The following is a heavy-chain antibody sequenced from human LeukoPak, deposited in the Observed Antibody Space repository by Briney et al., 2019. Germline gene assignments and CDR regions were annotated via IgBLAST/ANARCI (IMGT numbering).Heavy chain of an antibody. CDR3: AKTTTGYSSGRYPAWPIDY. D-gene: IGHD2-15*01. CDR2: IFGSGGSA. CDR1: GFTFGSYA. Sequence: GGSLRLSCAASGFTFGSYAMYWVRQAPGKGLEWVSGIFGSGGSAHYADSVKGRFTISRDNSKNTVYLQMDSLRAEDAATYYCAKTTTGYSSGRYPAWPIDYWGQGTLVTVSS. J-gene: IGHJ4*02. V-gene: IGHV3-23*01.